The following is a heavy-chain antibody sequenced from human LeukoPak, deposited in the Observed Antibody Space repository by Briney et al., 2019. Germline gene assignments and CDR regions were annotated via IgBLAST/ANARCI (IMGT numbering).Heavy chain of an antibody. V-gene: IGHV3-33*01. J-gene: IGHJ4*02. Sequence: HPGGSLRLSCAASGFTFSSFGMPWVRQAPGKGLEWVAVIWYDGSKENYADSVKGRFTISRDNSKNSLYLQMNSLRAEDTAVYYCARETSGSHWGQGTLVTVSS. CDR1: GFTFSSFG. CDR2: IWYDGSKE. D-gene: IGHD1-26*01. CDR3: ARETSGSH.